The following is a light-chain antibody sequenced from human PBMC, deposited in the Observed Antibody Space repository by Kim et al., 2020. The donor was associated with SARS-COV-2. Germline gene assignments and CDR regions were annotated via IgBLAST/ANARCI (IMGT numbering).Light chain of an antibody. V-gene: IGLV3-25*03. J-gene: IGLJ1*01. Sequence: TARMTSVASTWQGKQTIWNQQKRGQAPLLLIYKDRKRPSGSPGRFAGSSSGTTVTLTISGVQAEDDADDYCQSADGSGTYVFGTGTKVTVL. CDR1: TWQGKQ. CDR3: QSADGSGTYV. CDR2: KDR.